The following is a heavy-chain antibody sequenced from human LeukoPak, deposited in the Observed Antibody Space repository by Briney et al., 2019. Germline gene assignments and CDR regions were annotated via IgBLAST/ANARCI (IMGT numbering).Heavy chain of an antibody. Sequence: ASVKVSCKASGGTFSSYAISWVRQAPGQGLEWMGWINTNTGNPTYAQGFTGRFVFSLDTSVSTAYLQISSLKAEDTAVYYCAGTLAVAEYYFDYWGQGTLVTVSS. D-gene: IGHD6-19*01. CDR3: AGTLAVAEYYFDY. V-gene: IGHV7-4-1*02. CDR2: INTNTGNP. J-gene: IGHJ4*02. CDR1: GGTFSSYA.